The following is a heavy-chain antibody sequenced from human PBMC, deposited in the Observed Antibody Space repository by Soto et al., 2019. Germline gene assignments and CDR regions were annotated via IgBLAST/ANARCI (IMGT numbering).Heavy chain of an antibody. CDR1: GGSISSGGYY. D-gene: IGHD4-4*01. J-gene: IGHJ4*02. V-gene: IGHV4-31*03. CDR2: IYYSGST. Sequence: SETLSLTCTVSGGSISSGGYYWSWIRQHPGKGLEWIGYIYYSGSTYYNPSLKSRVTISVDTSKNQFSLKLSSVTAADTAVYCCARMTTVTIVGTNWGQGTLVTVSS. CDR3: ARMTTVTIVGTN.